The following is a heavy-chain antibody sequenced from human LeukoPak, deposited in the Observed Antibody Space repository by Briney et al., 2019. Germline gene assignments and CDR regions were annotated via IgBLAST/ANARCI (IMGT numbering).Heavy chain of an antibody. CDR2: ISAYNGNT. D-gene: IGHD6-6*01. CDR1: GGTFSSYA. CDR3: ARDDSSSSGDAFDI. J-gene: IGHJ3*02. V-gene: IGHV1-18*01. Sequence: ASVKVSCKASGGTFSSYAISWVRQAPGQGLEWMGWISAYNGNTNYAQKLQGRVTMTTGTSTSTAYMELRSLRSDDTAVYYCARDDSSSSGDAFDIWGQGTMVTVSS.